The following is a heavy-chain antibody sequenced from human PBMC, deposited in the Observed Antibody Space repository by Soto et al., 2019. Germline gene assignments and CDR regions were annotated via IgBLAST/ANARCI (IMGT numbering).Heavy chain of an antibody. Sequence: ASVKVSCKASGYTFTSYYMHWVRQAPGQGLEWMGIINPSGGSTSYAQKFQGRVTMTRDTSTSTVYMELSSLKASDTAMYYCARHLDSGYDFGWFDPWGQGTLVTVSS. V-gene: IGHV1-46*01. D-gene: IGHD5-12*01. CDR3: ARHLDSGYDFGWFDP. CDR1: GYTFTSYY. CDR2: INPSGGST. J-gene: IGHJ5*02.